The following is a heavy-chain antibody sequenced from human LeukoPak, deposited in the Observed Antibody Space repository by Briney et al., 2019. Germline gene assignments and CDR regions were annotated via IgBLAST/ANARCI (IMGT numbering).Heavy chain of an antibody. V-gene: IGHV3-23*01. Sequence: PGGSLRLSCAASGFTFSSSGMSGVRQAPGKGLEWVSAISGSGGSTYYADSVKGRFTISRDNSKNTLYLQINSLRAEDTAVYYCAKDPKKPHYYDSSGYHDYWGQGTLVTVSS. CDR2: ISGSGGST. CDR3: AKDPKKPHYYDSSGYHDY. CDR1: GFTFSSSG. D-gene: IGHD3-22*01. J-gene: IGHJ4*02.